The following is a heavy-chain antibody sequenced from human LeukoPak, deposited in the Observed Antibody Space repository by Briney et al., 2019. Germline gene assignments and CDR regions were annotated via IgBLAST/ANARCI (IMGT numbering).Heavy chain of an antibody. CDR2: ISSSSSYI. CDR1: GFTFSSYS. V-gene: IGHV3-21*01. J-gene: IGHJ3*02. CDR3: ARGAGSDAFDI. Sequence: PGGSLRLSCAAFGFTFSSYSMNWVREAPGKGLEWVSSISSSSSYIYYADSVKGRFTISRDNAKNSPYLQMNSLRAEDTAVYYCARGAGSDAFDIWGQGTMVTVSS.